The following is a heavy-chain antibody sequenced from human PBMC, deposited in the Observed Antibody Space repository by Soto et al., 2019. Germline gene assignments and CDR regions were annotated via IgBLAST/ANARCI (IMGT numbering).Heavy chain of an antibody. CDR3: AGNAGYSSGQYGMDV. Sequence: GGSLRLSCAASGFTFSSYAMHWVRQAPGKGLEWVAVISYDGSNKYYADSVKGRFTISRDNSKSTLYLQMNSLRAEDTAVYYCAGNAGYSSGQYGMDVWGQGTTVTVSS. CDR1: GFTFSSYA. J-gene: IGHJ6*02. V-gene: IGHV3-30-3*01. CDR2: ISYDGSNK. D-gene: IGHD6-19*01.